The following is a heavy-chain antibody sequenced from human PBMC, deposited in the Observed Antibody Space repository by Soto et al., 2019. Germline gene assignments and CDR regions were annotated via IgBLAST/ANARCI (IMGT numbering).Heavy chain of an antibody. CDR3: ARILYYYDSSGYYPDY. V-gene: IGHV2-70*01. D-gene: IGHD3-22*01. J-gene: IGHJ4*02. CDR2: IDWDDDK. CDR1: GFSLSTSGMC. Sequence: SGPAGEPTQTLTLTCTFSGFSLSTSGMCVSWIRQPPGKALEWLALIDWDDDKYYSTSLKTRLTISKDTSKNQVVLTMTNMDPVDTATYYCARILYYYDSSGYYPDYWGQGTLVTVSS.